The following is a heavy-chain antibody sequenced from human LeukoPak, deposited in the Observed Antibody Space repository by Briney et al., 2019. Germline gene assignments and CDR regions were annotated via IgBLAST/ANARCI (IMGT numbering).Heavy chain of an antibody. Sequence: ASVKVSCKASGYTFTSYDINWVRQATGQGLEWMGWMNSNSGNTGYAQKFQGRVTMTRNTSISTAYMELSSLRSEDTAVYYCAREGVSYFYYGMDVWGQGTTVTVSS. J-gene: IGHJ6*02. CDR3: AREGVSYFYYGMDV. CDR1: GYTFTSYD. CDR2: MNSNSGNT. V-gene: IGHV1-8*01.